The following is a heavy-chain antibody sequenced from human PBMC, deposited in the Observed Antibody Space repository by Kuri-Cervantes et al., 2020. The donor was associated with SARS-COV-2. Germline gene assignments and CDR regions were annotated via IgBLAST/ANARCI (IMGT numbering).Heavy chain of an antibody. Sequence: SETLSLTCPVSGGSINSSSFYWGWIRQPPGKGLEWIGMIYYSGSPYYNPSLKSRVTISVDTPENLYSLKLSSVTAADTAVYYCARQSEGSGSYYWGQGTLVTVSS. CDR2: IYYSGSP. CDR3: ARQSEGSGSYY. D-gene: IGHD1-26*01. V-gene: IGHV4-39*01. CDR1: GGSINSSSFY. J-gene: IGHJ4*02.